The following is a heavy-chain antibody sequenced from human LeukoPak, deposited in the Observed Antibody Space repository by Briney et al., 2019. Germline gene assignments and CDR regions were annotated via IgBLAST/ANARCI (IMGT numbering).Heavy chain of an antibody. Sequence: PGGSLRLSCAASGFTFSSYWRSWVRQAPGKGLEWVANIKQDGSEKYYVDSVKGRFTISRDNAKNSLYLQMNSLRAEDTAVYYCARSYRYYYYMDVWGKGTTVTVSS. V-gene: IGHV3-7*01. CDR1: GFTFSSYW. CDR2: IKQDGSEK. J-gene: IGHJ6*03. CDR3: ARSYRYYYYMDV. D-gene: IGHD1-26*01.